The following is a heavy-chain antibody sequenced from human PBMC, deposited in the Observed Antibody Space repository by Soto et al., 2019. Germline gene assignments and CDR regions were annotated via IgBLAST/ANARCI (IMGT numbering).Heavy chain of an antibody. CDR1: GFTFSSYG. J-gene: IGHJ6*03. D-gene: IGHD3-3*01. CDR2: IWYDGSNK. CDR3: ARDALRFLTYYYYYMDV. Sequence: GGSLRLSCAASGFTFSSYGMHWVRQAPGKGLEWVAVIWYDGSNKYYADSVKGRFTISRDNSKNTLYLQMNSLRAEDTAVYYCARDALRFLTYYYYYMDVWGKGTTVTVSS. V-gene: IGHV3-33*01.